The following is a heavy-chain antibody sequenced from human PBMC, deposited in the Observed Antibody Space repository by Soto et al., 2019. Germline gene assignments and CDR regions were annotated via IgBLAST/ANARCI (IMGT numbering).Heavy chain of an antibody. CDR2: IYYSGNT. Sequence: SETLCLTCTVSGGSIRSNGHSWSWIRQHPGKGLEWIGYIYYSGNTYYNPSLKSRVTISLDTYKKQFSLKLTSVTAADTAVYYCASDHTWSDKYYPMDARGQGTTVT. J-gene: IGHJ6*02. CDR1: GGSIRSNGHS. V-gene: IGHV4-31*03. CDR3: ASDHTWSDKYYPMDA. D-gene: IGHD2-15*01.